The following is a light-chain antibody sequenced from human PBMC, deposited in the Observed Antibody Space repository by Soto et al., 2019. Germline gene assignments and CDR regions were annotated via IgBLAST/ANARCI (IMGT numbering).Light chain of an antibody. CDR3: QHYRSAQMT. J-gene: IGKJ1*01. V-gene: IGKV1-27*01. CDR1: QGVAND. CDR2: GVS. Sequence: DIQMTQSPSSLSASVGDRVTITCRASQGVANDLGWYQQKPGKVPKALIYGVSTLQSGVPSRFSGSGSDTDFTLTISSLQPEDAATYYCQHYRSAQMTFGQGTKVEIK.